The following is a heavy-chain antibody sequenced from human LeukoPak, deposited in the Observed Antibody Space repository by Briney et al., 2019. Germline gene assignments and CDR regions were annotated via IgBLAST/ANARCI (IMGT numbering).Heavy chain of an antibody. CDR3: AKNGDSSGYPTPNWFDP. Sequence: GSLRLSCAASGFTFSSYEMNWVRQAPGKGLEWVSYISSSGSTIYYADSVKGRFTISRDNAKNSLYLQMNSLRAEDTAVYYCAKNGDSSGYPTPNWFDPWGQGTLVTVSS. CDR2: ISSSGSTI. D-gene: IGHD3-22*01. V-gene: IGHV3-48*03. J-gene: IGHJ5*02. CDR1: GFTFSSYE.